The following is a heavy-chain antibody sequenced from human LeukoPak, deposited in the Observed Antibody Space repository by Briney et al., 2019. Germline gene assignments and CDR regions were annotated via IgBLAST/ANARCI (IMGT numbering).Heavy chain of an antibody. CDR1: GFTFSSYA. CDR2: ISSNGGST. CDR3: ARGADILTGYFFGGAFDI. D-gene: IGHD3-9*01. J-gene: IGHJ3*02. Sequence: GGSLRLSCAASGFTFSSYAMHWVRQAPGKGLEYVSAISSNGGSTYYADSVKGRFTISRDNSKNTLYLQMGSLRAEDMAVYYCARGADILTGYFFGGAFDIWGQGTMVTVSS. V-gene: IGHV3-64*02.